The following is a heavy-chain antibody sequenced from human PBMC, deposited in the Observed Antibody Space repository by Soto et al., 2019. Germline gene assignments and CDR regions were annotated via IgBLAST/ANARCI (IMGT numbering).Heavy chain of an antibody. CDR2: INDSGNT. D-gene: IGHD3-16*01. CDR3: QGGDF. V-gene: IGHV4-34*01. Sequence: SETLSLTCAVSGGSFRGYFWSWIRQSPAKGLEWIGEINDSGNTYYNPSFKSRLTISVDTSTSQISLRLTSVTAADSAVFYCQGGDFWGQLTRVTFSS. J-gene: IGHJ4*02. CDR1: GGSFRGYF.